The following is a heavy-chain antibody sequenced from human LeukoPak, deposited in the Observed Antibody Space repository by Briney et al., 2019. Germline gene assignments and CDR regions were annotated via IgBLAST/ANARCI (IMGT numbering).Heavy chain of an antibody. J-gene: IGHJ5*02. V-gene: IGHV1-18*01. Sequence: ASVKVSCKASGYTFTSYGISWVRQAPGQGLEWMGWISAYNGNTNYAQKLQGRVTMTTDTSTSTAYMELRSLRSDDTAVYYCARDVHGDYGSGWFDPWGQGTLVSVSS. D-gene: IGHD4-17*01. CDR1: GYTFTSYG. CDR3: ARDVHGDYGSGWFDP. CDR2: ISAYNGNT.